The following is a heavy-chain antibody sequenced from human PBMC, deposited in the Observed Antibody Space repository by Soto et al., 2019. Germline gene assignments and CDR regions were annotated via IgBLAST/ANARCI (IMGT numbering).Heavy chain of an antibody. D-gene: IGHD2-2*01. J-gene: IGHJ3*02. CDR3: ARVEGSYCSSTSCPEPVDAFDI. V-gene: IGHV4-31*03. Sequence: PSETLSLTCTVSGGSISSGGYYWSWIRQHPGKGLEWIGYIYYSGSTYYNPSLKSRVTISVDTSKNQFSLKLSSVTAADTAVYYCARVEGSYCSSTSCPEPVDAFDIWGQGTMVTVSS. CDR1: GGSISSGGYY. CDR2: IYYSGST.